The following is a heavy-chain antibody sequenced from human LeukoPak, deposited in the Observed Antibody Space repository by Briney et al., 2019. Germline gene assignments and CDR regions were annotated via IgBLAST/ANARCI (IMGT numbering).Heavy chain of an antibody. V-gene: IGHV3-23*01. CDR2: ISDSGGSP. D-gene: IGHD2-15*01. J-gene: IGHJ4*02. CDR3: AKQPAFGYCSGGDYYLATFDY. Sequence: GGSLRLSCAVSGFTFSSYWMSWVRQAPGKGLEWVSGISDSGGSPYYADSVKGRFTVSRDTSKNTLYLQMNSLRAEDTAVYYCAKQPAFGYCSGGDYYLATFDYWGQGTLVTVSS. CDR1: GFTFSSYW.